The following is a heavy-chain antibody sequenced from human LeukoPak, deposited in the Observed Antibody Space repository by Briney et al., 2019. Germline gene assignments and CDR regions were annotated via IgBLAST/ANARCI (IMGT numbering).Heavy chain of an antibody. CDR3: ARDTPDVPWLVQIIGYYFDY. Sequence: GASVKLSCKASGYTFTGYYMHWVRQAPGQGLEWMGWINPNSGGTNYAQKFQGRVTMTRDTSISAAYMELSRLRSDDTAVYYCARDTPDVPWLVQIIGYYFDYWGQGTLVTVSS. V-gene: IGHV1-2*02. D-gene: IGHD6-19*01. J-gene: IGHJ4*02. CDR2: INPNSGGT. CDR1: GYTFTGYY.